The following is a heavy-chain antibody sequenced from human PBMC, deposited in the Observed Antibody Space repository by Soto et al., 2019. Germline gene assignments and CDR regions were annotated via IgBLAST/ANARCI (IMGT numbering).Heavy chain of an antibody. Sequence: SETLSLTCAVSGYSISSGYYWGWIRQPPGKGLEWIGSIYHSGSTYYNPSLKSRVTISVDTSKNQFSLKLSSVTAADTAVYYCARDSIPYDWFDPWGQGTLVTVSS. J-gene: IGHJ5*02. V-gene: IGHV4-38-2*02. CDR2: IYHSGST. CDR1: GYSISSGYY. CDR3: ARDSIPYDWFDP. D-gene: IGHD2-2*01.